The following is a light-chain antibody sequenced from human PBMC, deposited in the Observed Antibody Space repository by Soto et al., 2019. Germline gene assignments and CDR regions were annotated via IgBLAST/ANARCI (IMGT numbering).Light chain of an antibody. CDR3: QQYNNWPPWT. Sequence: DIVMTQSPATLSVSPGERATLSCRVSQSVSSNLAWYQQKPGQAPRLLIYGASTRATGIPARFSGSGSGTEFTLTISSLQSADFAVYYCQQYNNWPPWTFGQGTKVDIK. V-gene: IGKV3-15*01. CDR2: GAS. J-gene: IGKJ1*01. CDR1: QSVSSN.